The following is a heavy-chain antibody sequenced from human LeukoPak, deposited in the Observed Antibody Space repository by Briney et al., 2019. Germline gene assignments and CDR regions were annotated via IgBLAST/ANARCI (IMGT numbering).Heavy chain of an antibody. V-gene: IGHV4-34*01. CDR3: ARGLRTSTRESNWFDP. J-gene: IGHJ5*02. CDR2: INHSGST. CDR1: GGSFSGYY. Sequence: SETLSLTCAVYGGSFSGYYWSWIRQPPGKGLEWIGEINHSGSTNYNPSLKSRVTISVDTSKNQFSLKLSSVTAAATAVYYCARGLRTSTRESNWFDPWGQGTLVTVSS. D-gene: IGHD2-2*01.